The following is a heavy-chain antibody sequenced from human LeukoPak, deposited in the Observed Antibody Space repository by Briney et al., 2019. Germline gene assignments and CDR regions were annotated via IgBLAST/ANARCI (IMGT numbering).Heavy chain of an antibody. J-gene: IGHJ4*02. Sequence: PSETLSLTCSVSDYPISSVYFWGWIRQPPGKGLEWIATISHSGSTYFNPSLKSRVIVSIDASKNQFSLNLTSVTAADTAVYFCAREHCAGGYCYFLDYWGQGTLVTVSS. CDR3: AREHCAGGYCYFLDY. D-gene: IGHD2/OR15-2a*01. V-gene: IGHV4-38-2*02. CDR2: ISHSGST. CDR1: DYPISSVYF.